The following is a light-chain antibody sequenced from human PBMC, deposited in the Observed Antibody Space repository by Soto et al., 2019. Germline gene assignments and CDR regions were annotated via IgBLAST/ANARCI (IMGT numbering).Light chain of an antibody. Sequence: DIVMTQSPDSLAVSLGERATVNGKSSQSVLYSSNNKNYLAWYQQKPGQPPKLLIYWASTRESGVPDRFSGSGSGTDFTLTISSLQAEDVAVYYCQQYYSTLLTFGGGTKLEIK. CDR2: WAS. CDR3: QQYYSTLLT. V-gene: IGKV4-1*01. J-gene: IGKJ4*01. CDR1: QSVLYSSNNKNY.